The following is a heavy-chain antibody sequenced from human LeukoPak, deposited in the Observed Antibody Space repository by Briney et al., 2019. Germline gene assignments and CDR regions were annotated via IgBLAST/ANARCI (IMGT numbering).Heavy chain of an antibody. D-gene: IGHD1-26*01. CDR3: AKERVMGGTSFDY. CDR2: IKQDGSEK. V-gene: IGHV3-7*01. J-gene: IGHJ4*02. CDR1: GFTFSSYW. Sequence: GGSLRLSCAASGFTFSSYWMSWVRQAPGKGLEWVANIKQDGSEKYYADSVKGRFTISRDNSENTLYLQMNSLRGEDTAVYYCAKERVMGGTSFDYWGQGTLVTVSS.